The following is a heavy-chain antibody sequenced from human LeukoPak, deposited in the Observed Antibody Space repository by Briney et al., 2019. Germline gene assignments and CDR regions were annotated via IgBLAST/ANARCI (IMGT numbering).Heavy chain of an antibody. Sequence: GGSLRLSCAASGFTFSSYAMSCLRQAPGKGLEWVSGISGSGGSTNYADSVKGRFTISRDNSKNTLYLQMNSLRAEDTAVYYCVNTTVTTGGDYWGQGTLVTVSS. D-gene: IGHD4-17*01. J-gene: IGHJ4*02. CDR3: VNTTVTTGGDY. CDR1: GFTFSSYA. V-gene: IGHV3-23*01. CDR2: ISGSGGST.